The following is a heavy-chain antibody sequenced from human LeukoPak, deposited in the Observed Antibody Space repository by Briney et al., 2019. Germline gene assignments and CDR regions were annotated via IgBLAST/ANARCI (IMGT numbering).Heavy chain of an antibody. Sequence: ASVKVSCKASGYTFTSYGISWVRQAPGQGLEWMGWISAYNGNTNYAQKLQGRVTMTTDTSTSTAYMELRSLRSDDTAVYYCARGGITIFGVDQEYHFDYWGQGTLVTVSS. CDR2: ISAYNGNT. CDR3: ARGGITIFGVDQEYHFDY. J-gene: IGHJ4*02. D-gene: IGHD3-3*01. CDR1: GYTFTSYG. V-gene: IGHV1-18*01.